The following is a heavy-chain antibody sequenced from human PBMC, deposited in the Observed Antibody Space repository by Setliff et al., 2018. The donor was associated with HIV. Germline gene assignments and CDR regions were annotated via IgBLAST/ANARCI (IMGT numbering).Heavy chain of an antibody. CDR3: ARGGVLWFGEPAPPFDY. CDR1: GYAFTDYF. Sequence: ASVKVSCKASGYAFTDYFIHWVRQAPGQGLEWMGWISPQNGDRKIPQRFRGRVTVTRDTSISTAYMELSGLTSDDTGVYFCARGGVLWFGEPAPPFDYWGQGTLVTVSS. V-gene: IGHV1-2*02. D-gene: IGHD3-10*01. CDR2: ISPQNGDR. J-gene: IGHJ4*02.